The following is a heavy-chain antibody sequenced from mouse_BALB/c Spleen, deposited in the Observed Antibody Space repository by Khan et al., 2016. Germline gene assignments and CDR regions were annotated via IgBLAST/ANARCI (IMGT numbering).Heavy chain of an antibody. CDR2: IWGDGST. CDR3: ARVWGGY. D-gene: IGHD1-1*02. V-gene: IGHV2-6-7*01. Sequence: QVQLKESGPGLVAPSQSLSITCTVSGFSFTGYGVNWVRQPPGKGLEWLGMIWGDGSTDYNSALISRLSISKYNSKSQAFLKMNSLQTDYTARYYCARVWGGYWDQGTAVTVSS. J-gene: IGHJ4*01. CDR1: GFSFTGYG.